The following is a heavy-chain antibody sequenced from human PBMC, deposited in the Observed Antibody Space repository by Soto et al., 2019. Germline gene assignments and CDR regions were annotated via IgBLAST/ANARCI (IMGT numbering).Heavy chain of an antibody. CDR1: GFTFRSYA. D-gene: IGHD5-12*01. CDR2: TKGDGSET. CDR3: LRGNSGYGNFDY. J-gene: IGHJ4*02. V-gene: IGHV3-74*01. Sequence: GSLRLSCAASGFTFRSYAMSWVRQAPGKGLEWVSRTKGDGSETNYADSVKGRFTISRDNAKNTLYLQLNSLRAEDTAVYYCLRGNSGYGNFDYWGQGTRVTVSS.